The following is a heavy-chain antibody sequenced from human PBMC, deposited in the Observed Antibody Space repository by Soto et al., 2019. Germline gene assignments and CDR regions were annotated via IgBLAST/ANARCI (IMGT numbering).Heavy chain of an antibody. CDR2: ISSSSSYI. V-gene: IGHV3-21*01. D-gene: IGHD3-3*01. CDR3: ARDSPKVFPYDFWSGTYTNIDY. Sequence: KAGGSLRLSCAASGFTFSSYRMNWVRQAPGKGLEWVSSISSSSSYIYYADSVKGRFTISRDNAKNSLYLQMNSLRGEDTALYYCARDSPKVFPYDFWSGTYTNIDYWGHGTLVTVSS. J-gene: IGHJ4*01. CDR1: GFTFSSYR.